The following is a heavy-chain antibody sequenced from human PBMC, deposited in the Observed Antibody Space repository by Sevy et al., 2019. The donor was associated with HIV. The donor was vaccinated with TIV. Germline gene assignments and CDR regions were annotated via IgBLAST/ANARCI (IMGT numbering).Heavy chain of an antibody. V-gene: IGHV1-3*04. CDR3: ARDFCSGGSCYSAFVY. J-gene: IGHJ4*02. CDR2: VNTASGDT. D-gene: IGHD2-15*01. Sequence: ASVKVSCRGSGYTFNNYIIYWVRQAPGQSLEWMGWVNTASGDTKYSQKFQGRLIITTDTSARTVYMELNSLRSEDTGFYFCARDFCSGGSCYSAFVYWGQGTLVTVSS. CDR1: GYTFNNYI.